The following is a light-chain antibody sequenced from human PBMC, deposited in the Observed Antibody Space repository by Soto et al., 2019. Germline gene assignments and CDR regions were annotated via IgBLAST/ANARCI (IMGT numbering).Light chain of an antibody. CDR1: QSVSSSY. CDR2: GAS. V-gene: IGKV3-20*01. J-gene: IGKJ2*01. CDR3: QQDGSSSYT. Sequence: EIVLTQSPGTLSLSPGEGATLSCRASQSVSSSYLAWYQQKPGQAPRLLIYGASSRATGIPGRFSGSGSGTDFSLTIGRLEPEDFAMYYCQQDGSSSYTFVQGTKLEIK.